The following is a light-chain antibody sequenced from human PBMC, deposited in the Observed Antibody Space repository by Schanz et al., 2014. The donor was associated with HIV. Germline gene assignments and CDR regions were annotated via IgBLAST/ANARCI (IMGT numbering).Light chain of an antibody. CDR1: QSVSSY. V-gene: IGKV3-15*01. CDR2: GAF. CDR3: QQYSDWPPST. Sequence: EIVLTQSPATLSLSPGTRATLSCRASQSVSSYLAWYQQKPGQAPRLLIYGAFTRATGIPVRFSGRGSGTEFTLTISGLQSEDFALYYCQQYSDWPPSTFGQGTKVEIK. J-gene: IGKJ2*01.